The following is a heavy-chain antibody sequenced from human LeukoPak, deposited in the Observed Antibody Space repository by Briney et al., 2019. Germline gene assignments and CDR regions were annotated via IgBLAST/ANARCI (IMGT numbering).Heavy chain of an antibody. CDR2: IYTVGAT. CDR1: GFTVSDNY. CDR3: ANYFITSTIFGVVINGDAFDI. J-gene: IGHJ3*02. Sequence: GGSLRLSCAASGFTVSDNYMSWVRQAPGKGLEWVSVIYTVGATFYADSVKGRFTISRDNSKNTLYLQMNSLRAEDTAVYYCANYFITSTIFGVVINGDAFDIWGQGTMVTVSS. D-gene: IGHD3-3*01. V-gene: IGHV3-53*01.